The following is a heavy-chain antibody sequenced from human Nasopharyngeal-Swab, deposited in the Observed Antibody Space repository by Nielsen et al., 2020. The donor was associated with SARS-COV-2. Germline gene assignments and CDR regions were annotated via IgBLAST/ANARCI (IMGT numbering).Heavy chain of an antibody. J-gene: IGHJ6*02. Sequence: GEPLTISGADSGLTFDDYGMRRDSQDPGKGGEWVSGINWNGGSTGYADSVKGRFTISRDNAKNTLYLQMNSLRAEDTDLYYCAREEAYDGGNDYSYYYYVMDVWGQGTTVTVSS. CDR3: AREEAYDGGNDYSYYYYVMDV. D-gene: IGHD2-21*02. CDR1: GLTFDDYG. CDR2: INWNGGST. V-gene: IGHV3-20*04.